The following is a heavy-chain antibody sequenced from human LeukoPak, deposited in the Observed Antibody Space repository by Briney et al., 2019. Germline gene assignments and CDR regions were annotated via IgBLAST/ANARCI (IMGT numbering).Heavy chain of an antibody. V-gene: IGHV3-30*02. CDR2: IQFDGNNQ. D-gene: IGHD1-7*01. CDR1: GFTFSSFG. Sequence: GGSLILSCAASGFTFSSFGMHWVRQAPGKGLEWVAFIQFDGNNQQYAGSVKGRFTISRDKNTLHVQMNSLRLEDTAVYYCARNWYSAFDYWGQGTLFAVAS. J-gene: IGHJ4*02. CDR3: ARNWYSAFDY.